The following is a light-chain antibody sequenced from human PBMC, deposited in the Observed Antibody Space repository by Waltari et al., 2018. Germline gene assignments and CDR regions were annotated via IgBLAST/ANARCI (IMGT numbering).Light chain of an antibody. CDR3: MQSLLVPLT. Sequence: DIVMTQTPLSLSVTPGQPASISCKSSQSLVHSDGKTYLYWYLQKAGQPPQLLIYGGSNRVFGVPERFSGSGSATDFTQKSRRVEAEDVGIFYCMQSLLVPLTFGGGTKVEFK. V-gene: IGKV2D-29*01. J-gene: IGKJ4*01. CDR1: QSLVHSDGKTY. CDR2: GGS.